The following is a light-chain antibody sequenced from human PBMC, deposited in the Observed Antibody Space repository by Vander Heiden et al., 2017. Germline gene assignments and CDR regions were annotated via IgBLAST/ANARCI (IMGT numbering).Light chain of an antibody. V-gene: IGKV1-39*01. CDR3: QQSYRPGT. CDR2: AAS. Sequence: DIQMTQSPSSLSASVGDRVTITCRASQSISSYLNWYQQKPGKAPKLLIYAASRLQSGVPSRFSGSGSGTDFTLTISRLQPEDFATYYCQQSYRPGTFGQGTKVEIK. J-gene: IGKJ1*01. CDR1: QSISSY.